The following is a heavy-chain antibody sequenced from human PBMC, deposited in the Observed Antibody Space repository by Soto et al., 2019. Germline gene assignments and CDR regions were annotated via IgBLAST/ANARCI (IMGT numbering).Heavy chain of an antibody. V-gene: IGHV3-53*04. CDR2: IYSGGST. CDR1: GFTVSSNY. CDR3: ASQYSSSWYRAFDI. J-gene: IGHJ3*02. Sequence: GGSLRLSCAASGFTVSSNYMSWVRQAPGKGLEWVSVIYSGGSTYYADSVKGRFTISRHNSKNTLYLQMNSLRAEDTAVYYCASQYSSSWYRAFDIWGQGTMVTVSS. D-gene: IGHD6-13*01.